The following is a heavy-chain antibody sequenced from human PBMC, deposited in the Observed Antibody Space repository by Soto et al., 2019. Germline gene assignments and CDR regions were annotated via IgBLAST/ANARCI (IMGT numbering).Heavy chain of an antibody. CDR1: GFTFSSYW. CDR2: IKQDGSEK. D-gene: IGHD4-17*01. Sequence: GGSLRLSCGASGFTFSSYWMSWVRQAPGKGLEWVASIKQDGSEKYYADSVKGRFTISRDNSKNTLYLQMNSLRAEDTAVYYCARVRTTVSTQNYYYYGMDVWGQGTTVTVSS. V-gene: IGHV3-7*01. J-gene: IGHJ6*02. CDR3: ARVRTTVSTQNYYYYGMDV.